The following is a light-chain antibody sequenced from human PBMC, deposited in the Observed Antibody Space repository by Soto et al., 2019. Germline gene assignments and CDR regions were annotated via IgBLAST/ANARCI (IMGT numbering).Light chain of an antibody. J-gene: IGKJ1*01. Sequence: DIQVTQSPLYLSAPVGDRVTITCRASQNIRSRLAWFQQKPGKAPKLLIYDASSLESGVPQRFSGSGSGTEFTLTISSLQTDDFSTYYCQQYHSYWTFGQGTKVDI. CDR3: QQYHSYWT. CDR1: QNIRSR. CDR2: DAS. V-gene: IGKV1-5*01.